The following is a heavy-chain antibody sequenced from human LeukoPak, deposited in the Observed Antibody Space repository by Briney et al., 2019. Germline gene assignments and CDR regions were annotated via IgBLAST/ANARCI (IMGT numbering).Heavy chain of an antibody. V-gene: IGHV1-18*01. CDR3: ARAESMALYFLY. CDR1: GYTFTDFG. CDR2: VSTYNGDT. D-gene: IGHD1-14*01. Sequence: ASVKVSCKASGYTFTDFGFIWVRQAPGQGLEWMGWVSTYNGDTDYAKKFQDRVTMTTESSTQTTFMELRNLRSDDTAVYYCARAESMALYFLYWGQGTVVSVSS. J-gene: IGHJ1*01.